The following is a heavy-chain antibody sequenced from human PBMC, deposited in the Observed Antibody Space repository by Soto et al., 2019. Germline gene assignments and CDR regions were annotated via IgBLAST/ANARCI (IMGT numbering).Heavy chain of an antibody. D-gene: IGHD3-22*01. CDR3: AGSYYYDSSGYYTDSFDY. CDR2: INAGNGNT. CDR1: GYTFTSYA. Sequence: ASVKVSCKASGYTFTSYAMHWVRQAPGQRLEWMGWINAGNGNTKYSQKFQGRVTITRDTSASTAYMELSSLRSEDTAVYYCAGSYYYDSSGYYTDSFDYWGQGTLVTVSS. V-gene: IGHV1-3*01. J-gene: IGHJ4*02.